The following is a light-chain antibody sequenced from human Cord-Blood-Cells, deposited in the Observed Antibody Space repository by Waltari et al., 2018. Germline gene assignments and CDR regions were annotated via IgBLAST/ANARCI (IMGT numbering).Light chain of an antibody. CDR2: WAS. Sequence: DIVMTQSPDSLVVSLGEKATINCKSSQSVLYSSNNKNYLAWYQQKPGQPTKLLIYWASTRESGVPDRFSGSGSGTDFTLTISSLQAEDVAVYYCQQYYSTPPWTFGQGTKVEIK. CDR1: QSVLYSSNNKNY. J-gene: IGKJ1*01. CDR3: QQYYSTPPWT. V-gene: IGKV4-1*01.